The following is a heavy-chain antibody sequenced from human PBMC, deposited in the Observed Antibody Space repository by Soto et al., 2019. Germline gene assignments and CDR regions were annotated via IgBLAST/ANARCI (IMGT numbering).Heavy chain of an antibody. CDR1: GFTFSSYS. Sequence: GGSLRLSCAASGFTFSSYSMNWVRQAPGKGLEWVSYISSSSSTIYYADSVKGRFTISRDNAKNSLYLQMNSLRAEDTAVYYCAISGVSSWYGDNVFDIWAQGKMVTVPS. D-gene: IGHD6-13*01. J-gene: IGHJ3*02. V-gene: IGHV3-48*01. CDR2: ISSSSSTI. CDR3: AISGVSSWYGDNVFDI.